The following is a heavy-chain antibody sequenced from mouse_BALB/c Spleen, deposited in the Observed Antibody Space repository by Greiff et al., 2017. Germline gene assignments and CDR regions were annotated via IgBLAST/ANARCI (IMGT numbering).Heavy chain of an antibody. Sequence: EVKLMESGGGLVQPGGSRKLSCAASGFTFSSFGMHWVRQAPEKGLEWVAYISSGSSTIYYADTVKGRFTISRDNPKNTLFLQMTSLRSEDTAMYYCARLGNYYGSTPYYFDYWGQGTTLTVSS. CDR1: GFTFSSFG. D-gene: IGHD1-1*01. CDR3: ARLGNYYGSTPYYFDY. CDR2: ISSGSSTI. V-gene: IGHV5-17*02. J-gene: IGHJ2*01.